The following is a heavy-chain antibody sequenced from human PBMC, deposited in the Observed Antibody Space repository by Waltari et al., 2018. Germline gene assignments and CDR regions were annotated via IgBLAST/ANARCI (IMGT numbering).Heavy chain of an antibody. CDR1: GFTVRTNF. V-gene: IGHV3-53*01. CDR2: IYSGGNT. D-gene: IGHD6-19*01. CDR3: AKQSPSYTRGWYPLES. Sequence: EVQLVESGGNLIQPGGSLRLSCAASGFTVRTNFISWVSQAPGKGLEWLSIIYSGGNTYYAGSVKGRLTISRDNYKNMVYLEMNSLRAEDTAVYYCAKQSPSYTRGWYPLESWGPGTLVTVSP. J-gene: IGHJ4*02.